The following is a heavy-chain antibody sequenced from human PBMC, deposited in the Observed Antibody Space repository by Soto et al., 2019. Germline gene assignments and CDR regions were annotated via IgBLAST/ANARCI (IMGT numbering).Heavy chain of an antibody. D-gene: IGHD1-20*01. CDR3: ARDLGITGTQNYYYYGMDV. CDR1: RFGLVNSA. J-gene: IGHJ6*02. V-gene: IGHV1-58*01. Sequence: ISVKVSCKASRFGLVNSAVQWPRQARGQRLEWIGWIVLGNGNTNYAQKFQGWVTMTRDTSISTAYMELSRLRSDDTAVYYCARDLGITGTQNYYYYGMDVWGQGTTVTVSS. CDR2: IVLGNGNT.